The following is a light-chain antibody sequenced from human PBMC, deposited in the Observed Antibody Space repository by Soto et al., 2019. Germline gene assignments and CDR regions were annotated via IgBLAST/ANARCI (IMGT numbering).Light chain of an antibody. CDR3: LQFNSYPLT. J-gene: IGKJ4*01. CDR2: GAS. Sequence: DIPLTQSPSFLSASVGDRVTITCRASQGIASSLAWYQQKAGKAPKLLIYGASTLETGVPSRFSGSGPGTEFTLTISSLQPEDFGIYYCLQFNSYPLTFGGGTKVEIK. V-gene: IGKV1-9*01. CDR1: QGIASS.